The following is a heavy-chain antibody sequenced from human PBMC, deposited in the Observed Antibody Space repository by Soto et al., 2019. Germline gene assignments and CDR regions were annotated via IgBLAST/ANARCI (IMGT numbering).Heavy chain of an antibody. CDR1: GYSFTSYW. Sequence: PGESLKISCKGSGYSFTSYWIGWVRQMPGKGLEWMGIIYPGDSDTRYSPSFQGQVTISADKSISTAYLQWSSLKASDTAMYYCARHGYSSSWYGTLYMDVWGKGTTVAVFS. J-gene: IGHJ6*03. CDR2: IYPGDSDT. CDR3: ARHGYSSSWYGTLYMDV. D-gene: IGHD6-13*01. V-gene: IGHV5-51*01.